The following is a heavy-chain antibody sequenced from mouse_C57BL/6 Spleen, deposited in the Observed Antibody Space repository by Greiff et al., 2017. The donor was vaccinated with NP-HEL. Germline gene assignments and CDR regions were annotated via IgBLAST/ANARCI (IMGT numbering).Heavy chain of an antibody. CDR2: IYPRSGNT. CDR3: ARCGKEYFDY. D-gene: IGHD1-1*02. V-gene: IGHV1-81*01. CDR1: GYTFTSYG. J-gene: IGHJ2*01. Sequence: QVQLKESGAELARPGASVKLSCKASGYTFTSYGISWVKQRTGQGLEWIGEIYPRSGNTYYNEKFKGKATLTADKSSSTAYMELRSLTSEDSAVYFCARCGKEYFDYWGQGTTLTVSS.